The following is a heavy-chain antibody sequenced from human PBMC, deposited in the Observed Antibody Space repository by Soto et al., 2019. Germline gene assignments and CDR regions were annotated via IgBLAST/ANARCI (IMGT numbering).Heavy chain of an antibody. Sequence: SVKVSCKASGGTFSSYAISWVRQAPGQGLEWMGGIIPIFGTANYAQKFQGRVTITADESTSTAYMELSSLRSEDTAVYYCARSRLAYCGGDCNNWFDPWGQGTLVTVSS. D-gene: IGHD2-21*02. CDR3: ARSRLAYCGGDCNNWFDP. J-gene: IGHJ5*02. CDR2: IIPIFGTA. CDR1: GGTFSSYA. V-gene: IGHV1-69*13.